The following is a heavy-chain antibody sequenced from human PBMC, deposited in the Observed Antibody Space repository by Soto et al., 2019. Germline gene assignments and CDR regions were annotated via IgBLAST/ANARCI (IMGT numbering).Heavy chain of an antibody. Sequence: GESLKMSCKGSGYSFTSYWIGWVRQMPGKGLEWMGIIYPGDSDTRYSPSFQGQVTISADKSISTAYLQWSSLKASDTAMYYCARIGQGRLAARPPFYYVMDVCGQGTSVTGSS. D-gene: IGHD6-6*01. J-gene: IGHJ6*02. V-gene: IGHV5-51*01. CDR3: ARIGQGRLAARPPFYYVMDV. CDR1: GYSFTSYW. CDR2: IYPGDSDT.